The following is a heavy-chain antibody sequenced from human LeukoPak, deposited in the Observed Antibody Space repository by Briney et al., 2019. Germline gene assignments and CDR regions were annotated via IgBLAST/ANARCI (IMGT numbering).Heavy chain of an antibody. CDR3: ARGTSTIVATFSF. Sequence: SETLSLTCAVSGYSISSGYYWGWIRQSPGRGLEWIGSISHSGTTYYNPSLKSRVTISIDTSKNQFSLGLSSVTAADTAVYYCARGTSTIVATFSFWGQGTLVTVSS. CDR2: ISHSGTT. J-gene: IGHJ4*02. D-gene: IGHD5-12*01. CDR1: GYSISSGYY. V-gene: IGHV4-38-2*01.